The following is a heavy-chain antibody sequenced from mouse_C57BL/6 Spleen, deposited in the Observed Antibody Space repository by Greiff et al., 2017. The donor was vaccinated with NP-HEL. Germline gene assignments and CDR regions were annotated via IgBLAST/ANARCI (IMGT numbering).Heavy chain of an antibody. CDR3: ARINGNPYYFDY. V-gene: IGHV1-80*01. CDR1: GYAFSSYW. J-gene: IGHJ2*01. Sequence: QVQLKESGAELVKPGASVKISCKASGYAFSSYWMNWVKQRPGKGLEWIGQIYPGDGDTNYNGKFKGKATLTADKSSSTAYMQLSSLTSEDSAVYFCARINGNPYYFDYWGQGTTLTVSS. D-gene: IGHD2-1*01. CDR2: IYPGDGDT.